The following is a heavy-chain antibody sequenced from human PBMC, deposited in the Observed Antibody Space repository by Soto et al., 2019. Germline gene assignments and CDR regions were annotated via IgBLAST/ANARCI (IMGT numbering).Heavy chain of an antibody. CDR1: GFSFNKYG. CDR2: VSSDGSNQ. Sequence: PGGSLRLSCAASGFSFNKYGMHWVRQAPGKGLEWVAYVSSDGSNQYYADSVKGRFTISRDNSKSTLFLQLDSLRVDDTAVYYCAKDRVIQLLPIRPDPWGQGTLVTVSS. CDR3: AKDRVIQLLPIRPDP. V-gene: IGHV3-30*18. J-gene: IGHJ5*02. D-gene: IGHD2-2*01.